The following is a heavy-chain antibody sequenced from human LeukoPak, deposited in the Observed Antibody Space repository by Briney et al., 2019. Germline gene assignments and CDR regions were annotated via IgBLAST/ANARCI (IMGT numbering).Heavy chain of an antibody. Sequence: GGSLRLSCAASGFTFSSYAMSWVRQAPGKGLEWVSAISGSGGSTYYADSVKGRFTISRDNSKNTLYLQMNSLRAEDTAVYYSAKVSGGVAGSSLDYWGQGTLVTVSS. D-gene: IGHD6-19*01. CDR1: GFTFSSYA. CDR3: AKVSGGVAGSSLDY. CDR2: ISGSGGST. V-gene: IGHV3-23*01. J-gene: IGHJ4*02.